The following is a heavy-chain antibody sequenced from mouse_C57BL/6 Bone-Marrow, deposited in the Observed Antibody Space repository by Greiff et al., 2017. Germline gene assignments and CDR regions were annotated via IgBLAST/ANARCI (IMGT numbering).Heavy chain of an antibody. Sequence: EVKLQESGGGLVKPGGSLKLSCAASGFTFSSYAMSWVRQTPEKRLEWVATLSDGGSYTYYPDNVKGRFTISRDNAKNNLYLQMSHLKSEDTAMYYCARVSSYYGSPFAYWGQGTLVTVSA. V-gene: IGHV5-4*03. CDR1: GFTFSSYA. J-gene: IGHJ3*01. CDR2: LSDGGSYT. CDR3: ARVSSYYGSPFAY. D-gene: IGHD1-1*01.